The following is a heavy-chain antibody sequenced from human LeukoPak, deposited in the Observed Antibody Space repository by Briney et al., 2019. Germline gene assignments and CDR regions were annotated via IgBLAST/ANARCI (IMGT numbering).Heavy chain of an antibody. D-gene: IGHD3-3*01. CDR3: ARARGFDDFWSWNYYNYMDV. J-gene: IGHJ6*03. Sequence: PSETLSLTCTVSGGSISSHYWSWIRQPPGKGLEWIGYIYYSGSTNYNPSLKSRVTISVDTSKNQFSLKLSSVTAADTAVYYCARARGFDDFWSWNYYNYMDVWGKGTTVTVSS. CDR2: IYYSGST. CDR1: GGSISSHY. V-gene: IGHV4-59*11.